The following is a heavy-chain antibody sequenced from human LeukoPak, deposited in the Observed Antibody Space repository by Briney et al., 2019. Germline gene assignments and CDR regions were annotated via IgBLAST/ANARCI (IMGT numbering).Heavy chain of an antibody. CDR2: IHYSGST. V-gene: IGHV4-30-4*01. D-gene: IGHD3-3*01. CDR3: VRAFWIGIHFDS. Sequence: TSSQTLSLTCTVSGDSIRSVDYYWSWIRQPPGKGLEWIGYIHYSGSTSYIPSLESRVTISLDTSKNQYSLKLISMTAADTAVYYCVRAFWIGIHFDSWGQGTLVTVSS. J-gene: IGHJ4*02. CDR1: GDSIRSVDYY.